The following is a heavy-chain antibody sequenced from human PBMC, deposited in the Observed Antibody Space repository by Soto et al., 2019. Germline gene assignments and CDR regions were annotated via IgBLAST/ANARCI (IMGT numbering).Heavy chain of an antibody. CDR2: INAGNGNT. J-gene: IGHJ4*02. CDR1: GYTFTYYA. V-gene: IGHV1-3*01. CDR3: ARLILAQDSSGYHILAY. D-gene: IGHD3-22*01. Sequence: AASVKVSCKTSGYTFTYYAIHWVRQAPGQRLEWMGWINAGNGNTKYSQKFQGRVTITRDTSATTAYMELSSLRSEDTAVYYCARLILAQDSSGYHILAYWGLGTLVPVSS.